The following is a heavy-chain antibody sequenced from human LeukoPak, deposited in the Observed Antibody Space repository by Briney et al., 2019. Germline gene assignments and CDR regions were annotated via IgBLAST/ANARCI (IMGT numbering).Heavy chain of an antibody. CDR3: ARGTSTETTSY. J-gene: IGHJ4*02. V-gene: IGHV4-34*01. Sequence: SETLSLTCAVYGGSFSGYYWTWIRQPPGKGLEWIGEIIHSGRVNYNPSLKSRVTISVDTSKNQFSLKLNSVTAADTAMYYCARGTSTETTSYWGQGTLVTVSS. CDR2: IIHSGRV. D-gene: IGHD1-1*01. CDR1: GGSFSGYY.